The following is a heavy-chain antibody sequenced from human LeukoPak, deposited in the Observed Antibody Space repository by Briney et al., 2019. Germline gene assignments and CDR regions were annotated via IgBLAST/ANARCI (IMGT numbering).Heavy chain of an antibody. Sequence: SETLSLTCTASDDSISRALWTWIWHPLGKRLGWIGYIRYSGRTEYNPSLKSRVTISIQTSKNQFSLKLTSVTAADTAIYYCARLPDVSGWPFDYWGQGILVTVSS. V-gene: IGHV4-59*01. D-gene: IGHD6-19*01. CDR1: DDSISRAL. CDR2: IRYSGRT. J-gene: IGHJ4*02. CDR3: ARLPDVSGWPFDY.